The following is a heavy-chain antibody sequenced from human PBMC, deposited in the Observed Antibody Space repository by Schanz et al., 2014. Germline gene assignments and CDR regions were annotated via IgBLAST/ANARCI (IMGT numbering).Heavy chain of an antibody. CDR2: MNPNSGNP. J-gene: IGHJ6*02. Sequence: QVQLIQSGAEVKKPGASVKVSCTASGYTFTSYDINWVRQAPGQGLEWLGWMNPNSGNPGFAQKFQGRVTMTRNTSISTAYMELSSLRSDDTAVYYCARAKRFGDMDVWGQGTTVTVSS. V-gene: IGHV1-8*01. CDR3: ARAKRFGDMDV. CDR1: GYTFTSYD. D-gene: IGHD3-10*01.